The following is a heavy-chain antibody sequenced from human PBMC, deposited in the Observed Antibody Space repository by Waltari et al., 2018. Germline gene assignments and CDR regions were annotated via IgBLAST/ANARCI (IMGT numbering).Heavy chain of an antibody. CDR1: GFSVIDNF. D-gene: IGHD2-15*01. J-gene: IGHJ4*02. Sequence: EVMLVEAGGDLVQRGGSLRLSCAVSGFSVIDNFLAWVRQAPGKGLEWVSVIYRDGYTYYQDSAKGRFTISRDGFKNTLYLQMDSLRPEDTALYYCARGGGYRVFDSWGQGTLVTVSA. CDR3: ARGGGYRVFDS. CDR2: IYRDGYT. V-gene: IGHV3-66*01.